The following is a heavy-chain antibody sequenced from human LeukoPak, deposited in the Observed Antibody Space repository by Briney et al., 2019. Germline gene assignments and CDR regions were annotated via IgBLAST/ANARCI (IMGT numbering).Heavy chain of an antibody. CDR1: GFTFSSYG. V-gene: IGHV3-30*18. CDR2: ISYDGSNK. Sequence: TGGSLRLSCAAPGFTFSSYGMHWVRQAPGKGLEWVAVISYDGSNKYYADSVKGRFTISRDNSKNTLYLQMNSLRAEDTAVYYCAKEDSIMDYFDYWGQGTLVTVSS. J-gene: IGHJ4*02. D-gene: IGHD2-8*01. CDR3: AKEDSIMDYFDY.